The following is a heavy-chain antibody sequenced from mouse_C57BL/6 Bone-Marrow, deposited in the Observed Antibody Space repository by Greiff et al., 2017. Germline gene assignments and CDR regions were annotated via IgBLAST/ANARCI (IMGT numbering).Heavy chain of an antibody. D-gene: IGHD6-1*01. CDR2: INPGSGGT. J-gene: IGHJ4*01. Sequence: QVQLQQSGAELVRPGTSVKVSCKASGYAFTNYLIEWVKQRPGQGLEWIGVINPGSGGTNYNEKFKGKATLTADKSSSTAYMQLSSLTSEDSAVYFCARGVPIVDYWGQGTSVTVSS. CDR1: GYAFTNYL. V-gene: IGHV1-54*01. CDR3: ARGVPIVDY.